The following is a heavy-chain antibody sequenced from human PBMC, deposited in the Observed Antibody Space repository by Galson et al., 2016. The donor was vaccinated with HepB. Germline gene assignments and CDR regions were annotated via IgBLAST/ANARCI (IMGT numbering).Heavy chain of an antibody. Sequence: SETLSLTCAVNGGPLSGYYWGWIRQPPGKGLEWIGEINHGGSTNYNPSLKSRVTISVDTSKNQFSLKVNSVTAADTAVYYCAREEGLRFLEYFDSWGQGILVTVSS. CDR3: AREEGLRFLEYFDS. V-gene: IGHV4-34*01. D-gene: IGHD3-3*01. CDR1: GGPLSGYY. J-gene: IGHJ4*02. CDR2: INHGGST.